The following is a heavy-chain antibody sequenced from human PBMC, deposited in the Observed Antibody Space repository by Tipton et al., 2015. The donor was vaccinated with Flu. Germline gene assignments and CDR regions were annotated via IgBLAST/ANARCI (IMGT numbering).Heavy chain of an antibody. V-gene: IGHV4-4*07. CDR1: GGSISSYY. Sequence: TLSLTCTVSGGSISSYYWSWIRQPAGKGLEWIGRIYTSGSTNYNPSLKSRVTMSVDTSKNQFSLKLSSVTAADTAVYYCARDPGIAAAGYYYGMDVWGQGTTVTVSS. D-gene: IGHD6-13*01. J-gene: IGHJ6*02. CDR2: IYTSGST. CDR3: ARDPGIAAAGYYYGMDV.